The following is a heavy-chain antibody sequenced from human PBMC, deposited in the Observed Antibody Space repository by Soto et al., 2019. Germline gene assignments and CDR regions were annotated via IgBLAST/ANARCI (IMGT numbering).Heavy chain of an antibody. CDR1: GYTFTSYG. Sequence: ASVKVSCKASGYTFTSYGISWVRQAPGQGLEWMGWISAYNGNTNYAQKLQGRVTMTTDTSTSTAYMGLRSLRSDDTAVYYCARPSHDYGDFDYWGQGTLVTVSS. CDR3: ARPSHDYGDFDY. J-gene: IGHJ4*02. V-gene: IGHV1-18*01. D-gene: IGHD4-17*01. CDR2: ISAYNGNT.